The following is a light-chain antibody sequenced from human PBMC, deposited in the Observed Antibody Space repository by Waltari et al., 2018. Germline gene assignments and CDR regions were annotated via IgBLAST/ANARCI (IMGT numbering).Light chain of an antibody. V-gene: IGKV3-20*01. CDR2: GAS. CDR1: QTVSSYY. CDR3: QQFGNTLWT. J-gene: IGKJ1*01. Sequence: EIVLTQSPGTLSLSPGERATLPCRASQTVSSYYLVWYQQKPGLAPTLLIYGASTRAPGTPYRFSGSGSGTDFTLTISRLEPEDFAVYYCQQFGNTLWTFGQGTRIEIK.